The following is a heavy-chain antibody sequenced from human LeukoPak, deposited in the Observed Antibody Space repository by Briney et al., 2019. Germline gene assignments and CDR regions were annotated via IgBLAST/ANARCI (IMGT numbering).Heavy chain of an antibody. CDR2: ISGSGGST. D-gene: IGHD2-2*02. CDR1: GFTFSSYA. V-gene: IGHV3-23*01. J-gene: IGHJ6*03. Sequence: PGGSLRLSCAASGFTFSSYAMSWDRQAPGKGLEWVSAISGSGGSTYYADSVKGRFTISRDNSKNTLYLQMNSLRAEDTAVYYCAKEVGCSSTSCYIGYYYYYMDVWGKGTTVTVSS. CDR3: AKEVGCSSTSCYIGYYYYYMDV.